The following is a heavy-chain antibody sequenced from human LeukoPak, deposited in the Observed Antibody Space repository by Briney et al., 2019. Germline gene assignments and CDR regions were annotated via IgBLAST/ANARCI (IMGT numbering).Heavy chain of an antibody. CDR1: GFTFSSYS. CDR2: VNQGATQK. V-gene: IGHV3-7*01. D-gene: IGHD2/OR15-2a*01. CDR3: AREYYFYLMDG. J-gene: IGHJ6*03. Sequence: GGSLRLSCAASGFTFSSYSMNRVRQAPGKGLEWVAIVNQGATQKYYVDSVKGRFTISRDNAENSLYLQMNSLRADDTAVYYCAREYYFYLMDGWGKGTTVTVSS.